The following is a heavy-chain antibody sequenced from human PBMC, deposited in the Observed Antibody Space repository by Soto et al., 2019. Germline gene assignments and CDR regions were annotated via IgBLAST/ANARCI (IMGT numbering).Heavy chain of an antibody. J-gene: IGHJ5*02. Sequence: QVQLVESGGGVVQPGGSLRLSCAASGFTFSSYGMHWVRQAPGKGLEWVAVTSYHGINTHYADSVKGRFTISRDNYKNTLYLHMNSLRPEDTAVYYCAKTGDSGYDWGWFDPWGQGTLVTVSS. D-gene: IGHD5-12*01. CDR2: TSYHGINT. CDR1: GFTFSSYG. V-gene: IGHV3-30*18. CDR3: AKTGDSGYDWGWFDP.